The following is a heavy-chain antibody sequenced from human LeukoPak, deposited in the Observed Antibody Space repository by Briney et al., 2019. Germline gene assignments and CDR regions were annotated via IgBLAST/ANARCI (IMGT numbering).Heavy chain of an antibody. V-gene: IGHV3-49*04. Sequence: GGSLRLSCAASGFTFSSYGMHWVRQAPGKGLEWVGFIRSKAYGGTTEYAASVKGRFTISRDDSKSIAYPQMNSLKTEDTAVYYCTREGPYSGSYYYFDYWGQGTLVTVSS. D-gene: IGHD1-26*01. CDR2: IRSKAYGGTT. J-gene: IGHJ4*02. CDR1: GFTFSSYG. CDR3: TREGPYSGSYYYFDY.